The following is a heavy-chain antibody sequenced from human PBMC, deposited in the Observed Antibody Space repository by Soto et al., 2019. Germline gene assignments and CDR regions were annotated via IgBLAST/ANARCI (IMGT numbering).Heavy chain of an antibody. CDR2: ISAYNGNT. J-gene: IGHJ5*02. D-gene: IGHD4-4*01. Sequence: ASVKVSCKASGYTFTSYGISWVRQAPGQGLEWMGWISAYNGNTNYAQKLQGRVTMTTDTSTSTAYMELRSLRSDDTAVYYCAREAPTTVTRNSWFDPWGQGTLVTVSS. CDR1: GYTFTSYG. CDR3: AREAPTTVTRNSWFDP. V-gene: IGHV1-18*01.